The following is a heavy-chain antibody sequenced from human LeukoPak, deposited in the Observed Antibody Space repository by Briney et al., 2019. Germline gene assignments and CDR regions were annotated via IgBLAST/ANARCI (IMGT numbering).Heavy chain of an antibody. J-gene: IGHJ4*02. V-gene: IGHV1-2*02. CDR2: INPNSDDT. CDR3: ARGGTYPQIYFDY. CDR1: GYTFTGYY. Sequence: ASVKVSCKASGYTFTGYYMHWVRQAPGQGLEWMGWINPNSDDTNYAQKFQGRVTMTRDTSIRTAYMELSSLRSDDTAVYYCARGGTYPQIYFDYWDQGTLVTVSS.